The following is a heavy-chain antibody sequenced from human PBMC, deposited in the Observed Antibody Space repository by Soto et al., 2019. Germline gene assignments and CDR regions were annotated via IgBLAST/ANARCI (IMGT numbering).Heavy chain of an antibody. CDR1: GGTFSNSA. CDR2: IIPVFGTT. Sequence: ASVKVSCKASGGTFSNSAISWVRQAPGQGLEWMGGIIPVFGTTDYAQKFQGRVTITADDSTSAVYMELSSLRSDDTAVYYCARDRCTSATCYGDYYALAVWGQGTTVTVSS. V-gene: IGHV1-69*13. J-gene: IGHJ6*02. CDR3: ARDRCTSATCYGDYYALAV. D-gene: IGHD2-2*01.